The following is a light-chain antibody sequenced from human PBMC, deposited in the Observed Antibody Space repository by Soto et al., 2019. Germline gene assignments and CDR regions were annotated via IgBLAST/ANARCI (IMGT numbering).Light chain of an antibody. Sequence: QSVLTQPPSASGTPGQRVTISCSGSSSNIGSNYVYWYQQLPGTAPKLLIYSNNQRPSGVPDRFSGSKSGTSASLAISGLRSEDEADYYCAACDATLSGYVFGTGTKLTVL. CDR2: SNN. V-gene: IGLV1-47*02. J-gene: IGLJ1*01. CDR3: AACDATLSGYV. CDR1: SSNIGSNY.